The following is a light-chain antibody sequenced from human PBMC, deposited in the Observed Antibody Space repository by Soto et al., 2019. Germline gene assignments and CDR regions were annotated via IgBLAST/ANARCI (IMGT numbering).Light chain of an antibody. CDR3: QQYYRPWT. J-gene: IGKJ1*01. CDR1: QSVLYSSNNKNY. Sequence: DIVMTQSPDSLAVSLGERATINCKSSQSVLYSSNNKNYLAWYQQKPGQPPKLLSYWASTLESGVPDRFSGSGSGTDFTLTISSLQAEDVAVYYCQQYYRPWTFGQGTKVEIK. V-gene: IGKV4-1*01. CDR2: WAS.